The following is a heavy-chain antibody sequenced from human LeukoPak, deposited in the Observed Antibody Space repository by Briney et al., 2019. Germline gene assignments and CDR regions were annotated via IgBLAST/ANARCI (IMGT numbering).Heavy chain of an antibody. CDR1: GFTFSSYW. D-gene: IGHD2-2*01. J-gene: IGHJ4*02. CDR2: IKQNGGEK. CDR3: ARVRYCSSTRCYFDY. V-gene: IGHV3-7*04. Sequence: PGGSLRLSCAASGFTFSSYWMTWVRQAPGKGLEWVANIKQNGGEKSYVDSVKGRFTIYRDNAKNSLYLQMNSLRAENTAVYDCARVRYCSSTRCYFDYWGQGTLVTVSS.